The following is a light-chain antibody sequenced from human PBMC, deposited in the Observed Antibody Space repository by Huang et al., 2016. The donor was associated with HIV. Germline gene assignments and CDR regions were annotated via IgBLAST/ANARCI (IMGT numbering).Light chain of an antibody. Sequence: EIVLAQSPATLSLSPGERATLSCRASQSVSNYIACYQQKSGQAPSLLIYDASNRATVSPARFSGSCSGTDFTLTISNLEPEDFAVYYCQQRMNRPPGLTFGGGTKVEIK. CDR2: DAS. V-gene: IGKV3-11*01. CDR3: QQRMNRPPGLT. CDR1: QSVSNY. J-gene: IGKJ4*01.